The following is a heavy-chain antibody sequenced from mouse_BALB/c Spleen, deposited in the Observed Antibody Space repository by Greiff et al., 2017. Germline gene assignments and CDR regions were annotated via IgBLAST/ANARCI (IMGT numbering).Heavy chain of an antibody. Sequence: EVKVEESGGGLVQPKGSLKLSCAASGFTFNTYAMNWVRQAPGKGLEWVARIRSKSNNYATYYADSVKDRFTISRDDSQSMLYLQMNNLKTEDTAMYYCVRHGITTATPWFAYWGQGTLVTVSA. J-gene: IGHJ3*01. CDR1: GFTFNTYA. CDR3: VRHGITTATPWFAY. CDR2: IRSKSNNYAT. V-gene: IGHV10-1*02. D-gene: IGHD1-2*01.